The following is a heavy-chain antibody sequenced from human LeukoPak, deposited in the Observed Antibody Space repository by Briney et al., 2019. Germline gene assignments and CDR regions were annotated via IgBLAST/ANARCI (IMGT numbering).Heavy chain of an antibody. D-gene: IGHD5-18*01. CDR2: IFPSGGEI. CDR3: ATYRQVLLPFES. J-gene: IGHJ4*02. CDR1: GFTFRTYG. V-gene: IGHV3-23*01. Sequence: PGRSLRLSCAASGFTFRTYGMHWVRQAPGKGLEWVSSIFPSGGEIHYADSVRGRFTISRDNSKSILSLQMNSLRAEDTAIYYCATYRQVLLPFESWGQGTLVTVSS.